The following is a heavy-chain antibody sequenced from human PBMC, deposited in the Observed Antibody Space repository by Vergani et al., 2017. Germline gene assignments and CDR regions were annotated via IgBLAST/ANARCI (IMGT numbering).Heavy chain of an antibody. CDR1: GFTFNHYA. Sequence: EVQLLESGGDLVQPGGSLRLSCAASGFTFNHYAMNWVRQAPGKGLEWVSGISGSGGSTYDAGSVKGRFTISRDSSKNTLYLQMNSLSAGDTAVYYCAKSNPRISGYDNLYSYHAMDVWGQGTTVTVSS. J-gene: IGHJ6*02. CDR2: ISGSGGST. CDR3: AKSNPRISGYDNLYSYHAMDV. V-gene: IGHV3-23*01. D-gene: IGHD5-12*01.